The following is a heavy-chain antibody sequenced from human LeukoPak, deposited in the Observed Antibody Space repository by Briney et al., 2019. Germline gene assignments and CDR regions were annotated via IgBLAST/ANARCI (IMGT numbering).Heavy chain of an antibody. Sequence: GGSLTLSCAASGFTFSSAWMNWVRQAPGKGLEWVGRIKSKSDGGTIEYAAPVTGRFTISRDDSKNTLSLYMTNLKTDDTAFYYCTTASIETYGDWGQGTLATVSS. CDR3: TTASIETYGD. CDR1: GFTFSSAW. CDR2: IKSKSDGGTI. D-gene: IGHD4-17*01. V-gene: IGHV3-15*01. J-gene: IGHJ4*02.